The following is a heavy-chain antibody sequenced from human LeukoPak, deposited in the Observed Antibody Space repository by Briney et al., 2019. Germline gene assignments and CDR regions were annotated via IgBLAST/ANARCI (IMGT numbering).Heavy chain of an antibody. CDR3: ARGLAGTDSWFDP. CDR1: GGSSSGYY. Sequence: SETLSLTCAVYGGSSSGYYWSWIRQPPGKGLEWIGEINHSGSTNYNPSLKSRVTISVDTSKNQFSLKLSSVTAADTAVYYCARGLAGTDSWFDPWGQGTLVTVSS. CDR2: INHSGST. J-gene: IGHJ5*02. D-gene: IGHD2-15*01. V-gene: IGHV4-34*01.